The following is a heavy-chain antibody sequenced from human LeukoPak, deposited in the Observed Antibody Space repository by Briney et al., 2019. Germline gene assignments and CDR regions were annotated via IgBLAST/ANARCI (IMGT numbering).Heavy chain of an antibody. Sequence: SGGSLRLSCAASGFTFDDYAMHWVRQAPGKGLEWVSGLSWNSGSIGYADSVKGRFTISRDNAKNSLYLQMNSLRAENTALYYCAKELRVVAATHYYSYGMDVWGQGTTVTVSS. J-gene: IGHJ6*02. CDR3: AKELRVVAATHYYSYGMDV. CDR2: LSWNSGSI. V-gene: IGHV3-9*01. CDR1: GFTFDDYA. D-gene: IGHD2-15*01.